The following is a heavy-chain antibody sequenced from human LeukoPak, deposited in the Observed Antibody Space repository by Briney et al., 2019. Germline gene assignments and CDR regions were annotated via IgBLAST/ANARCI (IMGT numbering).Heavy chain of an antibody. J-gene: IGHJ4*02. Sequence: GGSLRLSCAASGFTVSSLAMHWVRQAPGKGLEWVSYIVGSSSNIYYADSVKGRFTISRDNAKNSLYLQMDSLRAEDTAVYYCATDSPETAAFDYWGQGTLVTVSS. CDR2: IVGSSSNI. V-gene: IGHV3-48*04. CDR3: ATDSPETAAFDY. CDR1: GFTVSSLA. D-gene: IGHD1-1*01.